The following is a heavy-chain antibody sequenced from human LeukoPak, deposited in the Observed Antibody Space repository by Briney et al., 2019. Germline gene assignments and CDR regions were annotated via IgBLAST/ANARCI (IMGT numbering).Heavy chain of an antibody. CDR2: ISAYNGNT. J-gene: IGHJ4*02. D-gene: IGHD6-13*01. V-gene: IGHV1-18*01. CDR1: VYTFTSYG. CDR3: ARVRNIAAAAYFDY. Sequence: GASVKVSCKASVYTFTSYGISCVRQAPGQGLEWMGWISAYNGNTNYAQKLQGRVTMTTDTSTSTAYMELRSLRSDDTAVYYCARVRNIAAAAYFDYWGQGTLVTVSS.